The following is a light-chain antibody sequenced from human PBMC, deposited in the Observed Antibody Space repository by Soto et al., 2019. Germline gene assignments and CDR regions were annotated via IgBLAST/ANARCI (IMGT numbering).Light chain of an antibody. CDR2: DAS. J-gene: IGKJ4*01. CDR3: QQGHNAPRT. V-gene: IGKV1-39*01. CDR1: QSISSY. Sequence: DIQMTQSPSSLSASVGDRVTITCRASQSISSYLIWYQQKPGKAPQLLIYDASTLQSGVPSRFSGSGSGTDFTLTISSLQPDDFATYYCQQGHNAPRTFGGGTKVEIK.